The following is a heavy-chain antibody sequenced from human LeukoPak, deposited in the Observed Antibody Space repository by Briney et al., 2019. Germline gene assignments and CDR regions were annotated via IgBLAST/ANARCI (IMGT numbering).Heavy chain of an antibody. CDR3: AKRRDIVVVVAARDYFDY. CDR2: ISGGGGST. J-gene: IGHJ4*02. CDR1: GFTFSSYA. V-gene: IGHV3-23*01. D-gene: IGHD2-15*01. Sequence: GGSLRLSCAASGFTFSSYAMSWVRQAPGKGLERVSAISGGGGSTYYADSVKGRFTISRDNSKNTLYLQMNSLRAEDTAVYYCAKRRDIVVVVAARDYFDYWGQGTLVTVSS.